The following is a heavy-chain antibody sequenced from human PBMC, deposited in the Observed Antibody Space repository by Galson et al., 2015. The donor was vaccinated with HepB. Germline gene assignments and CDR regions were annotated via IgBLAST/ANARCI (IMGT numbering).Heavy chain of an antibody. V-gene: IGHV1-46*04. Sequence: SVKVSCKASGYTFTSYYMHWVRQAPGQGLEWMGIINPSGGSTSYAQKLQGRVTMTRDTSTSTVYMELSSLRSEDTAVYYCAREAEEGSGNYYGSGSPGYWGQGTLVTVSS. CDR2: INPSGGST. CDR3: AREAEEGSGNYYGSGSPGY. D-gene: IGHD3-10*01. CDR1: GYTFTSYY. J-gene: IGHJ4*02.